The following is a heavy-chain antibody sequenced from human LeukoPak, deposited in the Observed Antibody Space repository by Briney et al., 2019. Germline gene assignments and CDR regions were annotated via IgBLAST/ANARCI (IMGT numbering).Heavy chain of an antibody. V-gene: IGHV6-1*01. CDR2: TYYRSKWSS. D-gene: IGHD6-13*01. Sequence: SQTLSLTCAISGDSVSSNSAAWNWLRQSPSRGLEWLGRTYYRSKWSSDYAVSMESRIITNSDTSKNQFSLQLNSVTPEDTAVYYCARGRSWPLDYWGQGTLVTVSS. J-gene: IGHJ4*02. CDR1: GDSVSSNSAA. CDR3: ARGRSWPLDY.